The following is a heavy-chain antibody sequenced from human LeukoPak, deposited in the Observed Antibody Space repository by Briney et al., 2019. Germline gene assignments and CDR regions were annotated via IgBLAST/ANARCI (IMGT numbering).Heavy chain of an antibody. CDR3: ASGVSSGYYRADY. CDR1: GGTFSSYD. J-gene: IGHJ4*02. Sequence: ASVKVSCKASGGTFSSYDISWVRQAPGQGLEWMGWISAYNGNTNYAQKLQGRVTMTTDTSTSTAYMELRSLRSDDTAVYYCASGVSSGYYRADYWGQGTLVTVSS. CDR2: ISAYNGNT. D-gene: IGHD3-22*01. V-gene: IGHV1-18*01.